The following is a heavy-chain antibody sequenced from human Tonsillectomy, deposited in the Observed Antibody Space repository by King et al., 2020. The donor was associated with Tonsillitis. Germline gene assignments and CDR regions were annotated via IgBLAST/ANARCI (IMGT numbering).Heavy chain of an antibody. CDR2: ISGSGGST. CDR3: AKDPWSTISWRLLAVTPDTDY. J-gene: IGHJ4*02. D-gene: IGHD5-24*01. V-gene: IGHV3-23*04. Sequence: VQLVESGGGLVQPGGSLRLSCAASGFTFSSYAMSWVRQAPGKGLEWVSAISGSGGSTYYADSVKGRFTISRDNSKNTLYLQMNSLRAEDTAVYYCAKDPWSTISWRLLAVTPDTDYWGQGTLVTVSS. CDR1: GFTFSSYA.